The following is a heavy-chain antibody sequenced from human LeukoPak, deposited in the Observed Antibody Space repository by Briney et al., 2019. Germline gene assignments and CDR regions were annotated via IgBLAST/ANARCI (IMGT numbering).Heavy chain of an antibody. J-gene: IGHJ6*03. CDR1: GGSISSYY. D-gene: IGHD4-11*01. V-gene: IGHV4-59*01. Sequence: ASETLSLTCTVSGGSISSYYWSWIRQPPGKGLEWIGYIYYSGSTNYNPSLKSRVTISVDTSKNQFSLKLSSVTAADTAVYYCARAYSNYGYYYYMDVWGKGTTVTVSS. CDR2: IYYSGST. CDR3: ARAYSNYGYYYYMDV.